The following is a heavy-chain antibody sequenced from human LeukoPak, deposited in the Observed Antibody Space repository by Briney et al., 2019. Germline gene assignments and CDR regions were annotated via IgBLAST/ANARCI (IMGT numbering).Heavy chain of an antibody. D-gene: IGHD2-15*01. V-gene: IGHV4-38-2*01. Sequence: SETLSLTCAVYGESFTTFYWGWIRQPPGKGLEWIGSIYHSGSTYYNPSLKSRVTISVDTSKNQFSLKLSSVTAADTAVYYCARGSRQGGNFDYWGQGTLVTVSS. CDR2: IYHSGST. J-gene: IGHJ4*02. CDR1: GESFTTFY. CDR3: ARGSRQGGNFDY.